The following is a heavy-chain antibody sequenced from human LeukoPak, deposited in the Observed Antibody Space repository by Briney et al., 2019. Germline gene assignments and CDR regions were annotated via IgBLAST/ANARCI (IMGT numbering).Heavy chain of an antibody. CDR2: ISSSSSYI. D-gene: IGHD1-26*01. CDR3: ARGPSSGSPKDY. CDR1: GFTFSSYS. V-gene: IGHV3-21*01. J-gene: IGHJ4*02. Sequence: GGSLRLSCAASGFTFSSYSMNWVRQAPGKGLEWVSSISSSSSYIYYADSVKGRFTISRDNAKNSLYLQMNSLRAEDAAVYYCARGPSSGSPKDYWGQGTLVTVSS.